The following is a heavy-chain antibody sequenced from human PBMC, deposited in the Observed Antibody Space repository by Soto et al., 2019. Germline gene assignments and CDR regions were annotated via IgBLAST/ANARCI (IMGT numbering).Heavy chain of an antibody. CDR3: ARDPHPYITSTANWFGP. J-gene: IGHJ5*02. CDR1: GFTLGPNT. Sequence: EVQLVQSGGGLVKPGGSLPPSCQASGFTLGPNTINWARRTPGRGLGWVPVISRGGTYIHYADPVQGRFTIPRDNPKNSVFLQMNSLRADDTGGYYCARDPHPYITSTANWFGPWGQGTLATVSS. D-gene: IGHD2-2*02. CDR2: ISRGGTYI. V-gene: IGHV3-21*02.